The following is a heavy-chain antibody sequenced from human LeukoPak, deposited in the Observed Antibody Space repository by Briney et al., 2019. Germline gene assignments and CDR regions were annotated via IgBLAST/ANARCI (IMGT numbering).Heavy chain of an antibody. CDR3: ARGPSDFDS. V-gene: IGHV3-48*01. CDR2: ISSSTSNI. Sequence: GGSLRLSCTGSGFIFNSYGINWVRQAPGKGLEWVAYISSSTSNIFYADSVKGRFTISRDHAKDSVLLQMNSLRAEDTAVYYCARGPSDFDSWGQGTLVTVSS. CDR1: GFIFNSYG. J-gene: IGHJ4*02.